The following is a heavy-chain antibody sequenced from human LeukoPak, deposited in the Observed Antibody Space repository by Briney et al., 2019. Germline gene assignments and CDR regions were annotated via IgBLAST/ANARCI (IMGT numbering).Heavy chain of an antibody. CDR1: GYSFTSYW. J-gene: IGHJ6*03. CDR2: IYPGDSDT. Sequence: GESLKISCKGSGYSFTSYWIGWVRQMPGKGLEWMGIIYPGDSDTRYSPSFQGQVTISADKSISTAYLQWSSLKASDTAMYYCARQLAYCGGDCPAYYYMDVWGKGTTVTVSS. V-gene: IGHV5-51*01. CDR3: ARQLAYCGGDCPAYYYMDV. D-gene: IGHD2-21*02.